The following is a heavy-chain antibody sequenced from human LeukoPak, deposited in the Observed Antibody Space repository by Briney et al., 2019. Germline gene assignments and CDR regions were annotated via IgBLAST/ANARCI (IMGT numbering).Heavy chain of an antibody. CDR1: GFTFSSYA. CDR3: ARSRSYYVSPHDAFDI. D-gene: IGHD1-26*01. J-gene: IGHJ3*02. CDR2: ISGSGGST. Sequence: GGSLRLSCAASGFTFSSYAMSWVRQAPGKGLEWVSAISGSGGSTYYADSVKGRFTISRDNSKNTLYLQMNSLRAEDTAVYYCARSRSYYVSPHDAFDIWGQGTMVTVSS. V-gene: IGHV3-23*01.